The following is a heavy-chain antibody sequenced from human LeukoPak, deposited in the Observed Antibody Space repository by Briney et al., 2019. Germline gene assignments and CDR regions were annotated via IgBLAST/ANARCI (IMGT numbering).Heavy chain of an antibody. CDR2: INPSGDST. CDR3: AVMTTVTDIDY. D-gene: IGHD4-4*01. CDR1: GYTFTSYY. Sequence: ASVKVSCKASGYTFTSYYMHWVRPAPGQGLEWMGIINPSGDSTNYAQKFQGRVTMTRDTSTSTVYMELSSLRSEDTAVYYCAVMTTVTDIDYWGQGTLVTVSS. V-gene: IGHV1-46*01. J-gene: IGHJ4*02.